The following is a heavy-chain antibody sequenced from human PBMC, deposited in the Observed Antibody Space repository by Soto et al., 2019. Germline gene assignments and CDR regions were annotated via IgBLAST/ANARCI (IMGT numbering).Heavy chain of an antibody. Sequence: QVQLVQSGAEVKKPGASVKVSCKATGYTFTGYYMHWVRQAPGQGLEWMGWRNPNSSGTNYAQKFRDRVTMTRNTSISTAYMELGRLGSAGTAVYYCGRVMYYYDSSGYFDAFDLWGQGRMVTVSS. CDR2: RNPNSSGT. D-gene: IGHD3-22*01. CDR1: GYTFTGYY. V-gene: IGHV1-2*02. CDR3: GRVMYYYDSSGYFDAFDL. J-gene: IGHJ3*01.